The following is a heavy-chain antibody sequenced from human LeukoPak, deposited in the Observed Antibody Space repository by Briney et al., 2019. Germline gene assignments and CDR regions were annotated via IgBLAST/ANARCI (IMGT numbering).Heavy chain of an antibody. V-gene: IGHV4-59*12. CDR1: GGSISSYY. CDR3: AREKISSGLGFDP. D-gene: IGHD6-19*01. J-gene: IGHJ5*02. CDR2: IYYSGST. Sequence: SETLSLTCTVSGGSISSYYWSWIRQPPGEGLEWIGYIYYSGSTNYNPSLKSRVTISVDTSKNQFSLKLSSVTAADTAVYYCAREKISSGLGFDPWGQGTLVTVSS.